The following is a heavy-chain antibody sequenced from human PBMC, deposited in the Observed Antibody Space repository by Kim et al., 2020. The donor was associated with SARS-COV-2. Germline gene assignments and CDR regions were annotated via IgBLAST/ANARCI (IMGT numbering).Heavy chain of an antibody. CDR3: ARRSEWELLGYDY. D-gene: IGHD1-26*01. Sequence: SETLSLTCTVSGGSISSSSYYWGWIRQPPGKGLEWIGSIYYSGSTYYNPSLKSRVTISVDTSKNQFSLKLSSVTAADTAVYYCARRSEWELLGYDYWGQGTLVTVSS. J-gene: IGHJ4*02. CDR1: GGSISSSSYY. CDR2: IYYSGST. V-gene: IGHV4-39*01.